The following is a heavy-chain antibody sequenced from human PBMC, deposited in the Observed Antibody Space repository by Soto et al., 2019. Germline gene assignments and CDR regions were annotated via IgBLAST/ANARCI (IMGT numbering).Heavy chain of an antibody. CDR1: GDSISSGGYY. J-gene: IGHJ4*02. V-gene: IGHV4-39*07. CDR3: ASGTARGFIGLVDY. D-gene: IGHD3-10*01. Sequence: SETLSLTCTVSGDSISSGGYYWSWIRQPPGKGLEWIGEINHSGSTNYNPSLKSRVTISVDTYKNQFSLKLNSVTAADTAVYYCASGTARGFIGLVDYWGQRTLVT. CDR2: INHSGST.